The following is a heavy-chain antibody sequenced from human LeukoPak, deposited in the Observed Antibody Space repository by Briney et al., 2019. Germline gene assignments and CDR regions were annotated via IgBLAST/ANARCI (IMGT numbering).Heavy chain of an antibody. CDR2: IYYSGST. CDR1: GGSISSYY. J-gene: IGHJ4*02. D-gene: IGHD5-24*01. CDR3: ARSRDGYIDY. Sequence: SETLSLTCTVSGGSISSYYWSWIRQPPGKGLEWIGYIYYSGSTNCNPSLKSRVTISVDTSKNQFSLKLSSVTAADTAVYYCARSRDGYIDYWGQGTLVTVSS. V-gene: IGHV4-59*08.